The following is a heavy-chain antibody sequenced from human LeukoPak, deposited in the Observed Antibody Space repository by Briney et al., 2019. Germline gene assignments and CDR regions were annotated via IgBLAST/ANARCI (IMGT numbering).Heavy chain of an antibody. CDR1: GGSFSGYY. Sequence: SETLSLTCAVYGGSFSGYYWSWIRQPPGKGLEWIGEINHSGSTNYNPSLKSRVTISVDTSKNQFSLKLSSVTAADTAVYYCARCGYSYGYDAFDIWGQGTMDTVSS. CDR3: ARCGYSYGYDAFDI. D-gene: IGHD5-18*01. CDR2: INHSGST. V-gene: IGHV4-34*01. J-gene: IGHJ3*02.